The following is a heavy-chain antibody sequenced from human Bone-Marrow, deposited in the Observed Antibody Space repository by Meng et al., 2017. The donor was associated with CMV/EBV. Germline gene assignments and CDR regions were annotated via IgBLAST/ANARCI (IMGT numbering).Heavy chain of an antibody. CDR2: IYSGGGTT. CDR3: GKLQVTGLFDS. Sequence: GESLKISCAASGFTFSSYAMSWVRQAPGKGPECVSVIYSGGGTTFYADSVKGRFTISRDNSKNTLYLRMSSLRAEDTAVYYRGKLQVTGLFDSWGQGAMVTVSS. J-gene: IGHJ4*02. CDR1: GFTFSSYA. D-gene: IGHD1-14*01. V-gene: IGHV3-23*03.